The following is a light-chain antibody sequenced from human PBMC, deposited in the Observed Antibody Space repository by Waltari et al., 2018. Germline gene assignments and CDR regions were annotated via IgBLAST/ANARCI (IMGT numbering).Light chain of an antibody. CDR1: SSDVWSYNL. CDR2: EVS. V-gene: IGLV2-23*02. Sequence: QSALTQPASVSGSPGQSITISCTGTSSDVWSYNLVSWYQQHPGKAPKLMIYEVSKRPSGVSNRFSGSKSGNTASLTISGLQAEDEADYYCCSYAGSNTLGVFGGGTKLTVL. CDR3: CSYAGSNTLGV. J-gene: IGLJ3*02.